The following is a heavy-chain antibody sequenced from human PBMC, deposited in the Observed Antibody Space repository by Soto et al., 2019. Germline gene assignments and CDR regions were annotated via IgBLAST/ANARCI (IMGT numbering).Heavy chain of an antibody. V-gene: IGHV3-30*18. J-gene: IGHJ6*02. D-gene: IGHD2-15*01. CDR1: GFTFSSYG. CDR2: ISYDGSNK. Sequence: VQLVESGGGVVQPGRSLRLSCAASGFTFSSYGMHWVRQAPGKGLEWVAVISYDGSNKYYADSVKGRFTISRDNSKNTLYLQMNSLRAEDTAVYYCAKDDLTYLGYCSGGSCKYYYYGMDVWGQGTTVTVSS. CDR3: AKDDLTYLGYCSGGSCKYYYYGMDV.